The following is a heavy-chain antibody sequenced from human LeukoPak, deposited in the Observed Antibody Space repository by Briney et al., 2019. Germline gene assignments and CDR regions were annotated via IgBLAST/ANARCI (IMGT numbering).Heavy chain of an antibody. CDR3: AKLTLWGRPTGVGATLFDY. CDR2: ISGSGGST. J-gene: IGHJ4*02. D-gene: IGHD1-26*01. CDR1: GFTFSSYA. Sequence: GGSLRLSCAASGFTFSSYAMSWVRQAPGKGLERVSAISGSGGSTYYADSVKGRFTISRDNSKNTLYLQMNSLRAEDTAVYYCAKLTLWGRPTGVGATLFDYWGQGTLVTVSS. V-gene: IGHV3-23*01.